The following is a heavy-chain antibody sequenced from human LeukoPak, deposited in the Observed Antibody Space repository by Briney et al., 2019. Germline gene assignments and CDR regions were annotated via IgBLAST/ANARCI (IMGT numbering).Heavy chain of an antibody. Sequence: SETLSLTCVVYGGPFSGYYWSWIRQPPGKGLEWIGEINHSGSTNYNPSLKSRVTISVDTSKNQFSLKLSSVTAADTAVYYCARGARNSYGPPQDYWGQGTLVTVSS. CDR3: ARGARNSYGPPQDY. V-gene: IGHV4-34*01. D-gene: IGHD5-18*01. CDR1: GGPFSGYY. CDR2: INHSGST. J-gene: IGHJ4*02.